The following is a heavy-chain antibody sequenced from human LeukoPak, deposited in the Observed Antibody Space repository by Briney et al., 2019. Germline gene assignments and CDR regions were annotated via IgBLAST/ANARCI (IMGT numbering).Heavy chain of an antibody. CDR3: ARDVYFSCGSCYFFSPY. J-gene: IGHJ4*02. CDR1: GGTFSSYA. V-gene: IGHV1-69*06. D-gene: IGHD2-15*01. CDR2: IIPIFGTA. Sequence: GASVKVSCKASGGTFSSYAISWVRQAPGQGLEWRGGIIPIFGTANYAQKFQGRVTITADKSTSTAYMELSSLRSEDTAVYYCARDVYFSCGSCYFFSPYWGQGTLVTVSS.